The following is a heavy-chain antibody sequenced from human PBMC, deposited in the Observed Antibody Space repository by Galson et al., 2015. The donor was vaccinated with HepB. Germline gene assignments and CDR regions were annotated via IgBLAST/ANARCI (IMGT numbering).Heavy chain of an antibody. CDR1: GFTFGDYA. CDR2: MRSKAYGGTT. D-gene: IGHD3-9*01. Sequence: SLRLSCAASGFTFGDYAMSWFRQAPGKGLECVGFMRSKAYGGTTDYSASVKGRFSISRDDSKSIAYLQMNSLKTEDTAVYYCSRNREVYDFLTDYLDFWGQGTRVTVSS. V-gene: IGHV3-49*01. CDR3: SRNREVYDFLTDYLDF. J-gene: IGHJ4*02.